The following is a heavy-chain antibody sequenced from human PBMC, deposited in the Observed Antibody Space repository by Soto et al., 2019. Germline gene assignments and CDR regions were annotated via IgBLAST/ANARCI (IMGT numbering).Heavy chain of an antibody. CDR2: IYYSGST. Sequence: SETLSLTCTVSGGSISSGGYYWSWIRQHPGKGLEWIGYIYYSGSTYYNPSLKSRVTISVDTSKNQFSLKLSSVTAADTAVYYCAGVAPGRGRFLEWFHGWFDPWGQGTLVTVSS. J-gene: IGHJ5*02. CDR1: GGSISSGGYY. D-gene: IGHD3-3*01. V-gene: IGHV4-31*03. CDR3: AGVAPGRGRFLEWFHGWFDP.